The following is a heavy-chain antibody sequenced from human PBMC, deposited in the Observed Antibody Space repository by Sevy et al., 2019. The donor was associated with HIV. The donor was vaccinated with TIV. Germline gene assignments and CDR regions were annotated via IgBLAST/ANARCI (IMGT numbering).Heavy chain of an antibody. CDR1: GFTFSDYY. CDR3: ARKTYDFWSGYYYYYYYGMDV. CDR2: ISSSGSTI. Sequence: GGSLRLSCAASGFTFSDYYMSWIRQAPGKGLEWVSYISSSGSTIYYADSVKGRFTISRDNAKNSLYLQMNSLRAEDTDVYYYARKTYDFWSGYYYYYYYGMDVWGQGTTVTVSS. D-gene: IGHD3-3*01. V-gene: IGHV3-11*01. J-gene: IGHJ6*02.